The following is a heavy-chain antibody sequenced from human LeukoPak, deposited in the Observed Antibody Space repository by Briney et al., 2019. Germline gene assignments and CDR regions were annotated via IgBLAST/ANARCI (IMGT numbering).Heavy chain of an antibody. CDR3: ARTGGDCSSGLCYYAMDV. CDR2: IHYTGST. CDR1: GVSLSGSH. V-gene: IGHV4-59*01. Sequence: WETLSLTSFASGVSLSGSHWSWIRKPPGRGLEWVGDIHYTGSTDYNPSLRSRVTLSIDMSKNHFSLRLSSVTAADTAVYYCARTGGDCSSGLCYYAMDVWGQGTTVTVS. D-gene: IGHD2-21*02. J-gene: IGHJ6*02.